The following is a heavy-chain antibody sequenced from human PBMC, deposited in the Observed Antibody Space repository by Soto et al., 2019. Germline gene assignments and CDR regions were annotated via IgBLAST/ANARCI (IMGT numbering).Heavy chain of an antibody. CDR1: GGSISSGGYY. CDR3: ARLSSGERLNFDY. Sequence: QVQLQESGPGLVKPSQTLSLTCTVSGGSISSGGYYWSWIRQHPGKGLEWIGYIYYSGSTYDNPSLKSRVTISLDTSKNQFPLKLSSVTAADTAMYYCARLSSGERLNFDYWGQGTLVTVSS. V-gene: IGHV4-31*03. J-gene: IGHJ4*02. D-gene: IGHD3-10*02. CDR2: IYYSGST.